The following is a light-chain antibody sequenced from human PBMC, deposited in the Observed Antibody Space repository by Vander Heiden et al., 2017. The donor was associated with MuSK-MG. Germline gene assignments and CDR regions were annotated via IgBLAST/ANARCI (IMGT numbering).Light chain of an antibody. V-gene: IGKV1-33*01. CDR2: DAS. J-gene: IGKJ2*01. CDR3: QHYNNLPYT. CDR1: QDIANY. Sequence: DIQMTQSPSSLSASVGERVTITCQSSQDIANYVHWYQQRPGKAPKLLIYDASNLETGVPSRVSGSGSGTDFSFTISSRQPEDVATYYCQHYNNLPYTVGQGNKLQIK.